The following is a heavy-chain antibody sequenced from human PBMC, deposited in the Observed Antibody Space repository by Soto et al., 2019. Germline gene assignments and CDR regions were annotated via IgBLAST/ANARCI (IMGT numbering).Heavy chain of an antibody. D-gene: IGHD6-6*01. CDR2: IYPGDSDT. Sequence: PGESLKISCKGSGYSFTSYWIGWVRQMPGKGLEWMGIIYPGDSDTRYSPSFQGQVTISADKSISTAYLQWSSLKASDTAMYYCATSSIAAQKRYDAFDIWGQGTMVTVSS. CDR3: ATSSIAAQKRYDAFDI. V-gene: IGHV5-51*01. CDR1: GYSFTSYW. J-gene: IGHJ3*02.